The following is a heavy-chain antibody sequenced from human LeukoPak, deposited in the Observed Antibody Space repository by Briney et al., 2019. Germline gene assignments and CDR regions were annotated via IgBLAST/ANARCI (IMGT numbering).Heavy chain of an antibody. D-gene: IGHD7-27*01. CDR2: INTNTGHP. CDR3: ARERGDRDTFDI. Sequence: GASVKVSCKASGYTFTNYAVNWVRQAPERGLKGMGWINTNTGHPTYAQGFTGRLVFSLDTSVSTAYLQISSLKAEDTAVYYCARERGDRDTFDIWGQGTMVTVSS. J-gene: IGHJ3*02. CDR1: GYTFTNYA. V-gene: IGHV7-4-1*02.